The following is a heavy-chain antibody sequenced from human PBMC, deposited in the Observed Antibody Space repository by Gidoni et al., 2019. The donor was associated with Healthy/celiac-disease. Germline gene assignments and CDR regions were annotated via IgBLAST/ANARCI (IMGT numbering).Heavy chain of an antibody. CDR1: GFTFSSYW. Sequence: EVQLVESGGGLVQPGGSLRLSCAASGFTFSSYWMGWVRQAPGKGLEWVANIKQDGSEKYYVDSVKGRFTISRDNAKNSLYLQMNSLRAEDTAVYYCARLLCSGGSCYSHYGMDVWGQGTTVTVSS. J-gene: IGHJ6*02. CDR3: ARLLCSGGSCYSHYGMDV. CDR2: IKQDGSEK. D-gene: IGHD2-15*01. V-gene: IGHV3-7*03.